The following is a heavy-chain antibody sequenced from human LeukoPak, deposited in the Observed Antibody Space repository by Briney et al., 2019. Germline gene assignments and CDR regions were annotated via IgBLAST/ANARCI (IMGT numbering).Heavy chain of an antibody. J-gene: IGHJ3*02. CDR2: IYTSGST. Sequence: PSETLSLTCTVSGGSISSYYWSWIRQPAGKGLEWIGRIYTSGSTNYDPSLKRRVIMSVDTSKNQFSLKLSSVTAADTAVYYCARFCSSTSCYWGDAFDIWGQGTMVTVSS. V-gene: IGHV4-4*07. CDR1: GGSISSYY. D-gene: IGHD2-2*01. CDR3: ARFCSSTSCYWGDAFDI.